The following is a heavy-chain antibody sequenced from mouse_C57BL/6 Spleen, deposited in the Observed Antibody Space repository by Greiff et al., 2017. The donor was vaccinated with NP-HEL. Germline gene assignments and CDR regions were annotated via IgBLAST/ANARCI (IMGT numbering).Heavy chain of an antibody. J-gene: IGHJ2*01. CDR2: IHPNSGST. CDR1: GYTFTSYW. CDR3: ARAGELGEDFDY. V-gene: IGHV1-64*01. Sequence: VQLQQPGAELVKPGASVKLSCKASGYTFTSYWMHWVKQRPGQGLEWIGMIHPNSGSTNYNEKFKSKATLTVDKSSSTAYMQLSSLTSEDSAVYYCARAGELGEDFDYWGQGTTLTVSS. D-gene: IGHD4-1*01.